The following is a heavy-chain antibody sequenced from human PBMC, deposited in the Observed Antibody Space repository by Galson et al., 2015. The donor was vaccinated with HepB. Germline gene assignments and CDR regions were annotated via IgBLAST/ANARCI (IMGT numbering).Heavy chain of an antibody. Sequence: SLRLSCAASGFTVSSNHMSWVRQAPGKGLEWVSLIYSGGTPYYADSVKGRFTISRDNPKNTLYFQMNNLRAEDTAVYYCAGTRNWNYYMDVWGKGTTVTVSS. CDR2: IYSGGTP. D-gene: IGHD1-1*01. J-gene: IGHJ6*03. V-gene: IGHV3-53*01. CDR3: AGTRNWNYYMDV. CDR1: GFTVSSNH.